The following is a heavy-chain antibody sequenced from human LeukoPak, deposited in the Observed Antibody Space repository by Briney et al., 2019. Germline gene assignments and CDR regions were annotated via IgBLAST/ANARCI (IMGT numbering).Heavy chain of an antibody. CDR3: ARGVSPGQY. J-gene: IGHJ4*02. CDR1: GGSISSYY. D-gene: IGHD2/OR15-2a*01. CDR2: IYYSGST. V-gene: IGHV4-59*12. Sequence: SETLSLTCTVSGGSISSYYWSWIRQPPGKGLEWIGYIYYSGSTNYNPSLKSRVTISVDTSKNQFSLKLSSVTAADTAVYYCARGVSPGQYWGQGTLVTVSS.